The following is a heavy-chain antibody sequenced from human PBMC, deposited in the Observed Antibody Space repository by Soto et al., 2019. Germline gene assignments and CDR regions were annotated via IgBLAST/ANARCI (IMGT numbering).Heavy chain of an antibody. D-gene: IGHD4-17*01. V-gene: IGHV1-69*13. J-gene: IGHJ4*02. Sequence: ASVKVSCKASGGTFSSYAISWVRQAPGQGLEWMGGIIPIFGTANYAQKFQGRVTITADESTSTAYMELSSLRSEDTAVYYCASMDDYGDSPGDFDYWGQGTLVTVSS. CDR3: ASMDDYGDSPGDFDY. CDR1: GGTFSSYA. CDR2: IIPIFGTA.